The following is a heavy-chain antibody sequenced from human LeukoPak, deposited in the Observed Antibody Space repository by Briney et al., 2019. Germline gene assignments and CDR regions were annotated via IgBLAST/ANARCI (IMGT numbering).Heavy chain of an antibody. CDR2: IYSGGST. D-gene: IGHD3-22*01. CDR3: ASARQYYYDSSGYDY. J-gene: IGHJ4*02. CDR1: GFTVSSNY. V-gene: IGHV3-66*02. Sequence: GGSLRLSCAASGFTVSSNYMSWVRQAPGKGLEWVSVIYSGGSTYYADSVKGRFTNSRDNSKNTLYLQMNSLRAEDTAVYYCASARQYYYDSSGYDYWGQGTLVTVSS.